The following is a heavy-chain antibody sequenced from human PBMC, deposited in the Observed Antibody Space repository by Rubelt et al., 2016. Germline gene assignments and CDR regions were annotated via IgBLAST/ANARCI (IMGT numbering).Heavy chain of an antibody. D-gene: IGHD3-10*01. CDR1: GYTFTGYY. Sequence: QVQLVQSGAEVKKPGSSVKVSCKASGYTFTGYYMYWVRQGTGQGLEWMGWMNPNTGNTGYAQKFQGRVTMTSNSSISTAYLYLSSLRSEDTAVYYCARGVIWGQGTLVTVSS. CDR3: ARGVI. J-gene: IGHJ4*02. V-gene: IGHV1-8*02. CDR2: MNPNTGNT.